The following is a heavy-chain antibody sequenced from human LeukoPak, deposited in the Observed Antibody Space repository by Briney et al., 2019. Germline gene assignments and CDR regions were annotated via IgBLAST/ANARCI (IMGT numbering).Heavy chain of an antibody. Sequence: SHTLSLTCTVSGGSISSGSYYWSWIRQPAGKGLEWIGRIYTSGSTNYNPSLKSRVTISVDTSKNQFSLKLSSVTAADTAVYYCAGGAIYYYDSSGYYNYFDYWGQGTLVTVSS. D-gene: IGHD3-22*01. CDR3: AGGAIYYYDSSGYYNYFDY. J-gene: IGHJ4*02. V-gene: IGHV4-61*02. CDR1: GGSISSGSYY. CDR2: IYTSGST.